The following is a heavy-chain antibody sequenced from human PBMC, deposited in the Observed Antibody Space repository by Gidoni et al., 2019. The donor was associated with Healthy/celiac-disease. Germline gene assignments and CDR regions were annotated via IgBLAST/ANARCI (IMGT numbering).Heavy chain of an antibody. CDR3: ARGGYSYGSFDY. CDR1: GGSISSGSYY. D-gene: IGHD5-18*01. J-gene: IGHJ4*02. Sequence: QVQLQESGPGLVKPSQTLSLTCTVPGGSISSGSYYWSWIRQPAGKGLEWIGRIYTSGSTNYNPSLKSRVTISVDTSKNQFSLKLSSVTAADTAVYYCARGGYSYGSFDYWGQGTLVTVSS. V-gene: IGHV4-61*02. CDR2: IYTSGST.